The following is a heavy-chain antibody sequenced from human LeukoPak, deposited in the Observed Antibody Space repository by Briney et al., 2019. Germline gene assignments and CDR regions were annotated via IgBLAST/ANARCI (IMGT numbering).Heavy chain of an antibody. J-gene: IGHJ6*02. CDR3: ASRMVATILFDYYGMDV. D-gene: IGHD5-12*01. V-gene: IGHV3-66*01. CDR1: GFTVSSNY. Sequence: GGSLGLSCTASGFTVSSNYMSWVRQAPGKGLEWVSVIFSGGGTYYADSVKGRFTISRDNSKNTLYLRMSSLRAEDTAVYYCASRMVATILFDYYGMDVWGQGTTVTVSS. CDR2: IFSGGGT.